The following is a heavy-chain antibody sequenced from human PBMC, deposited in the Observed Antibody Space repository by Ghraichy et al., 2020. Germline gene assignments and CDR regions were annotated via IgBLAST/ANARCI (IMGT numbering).Heavy chain of an antibody. J-gene: IGHJ4*02. D-gene: IGHD3-22*01. CDR1: GFTFSSYW. V-gene: IGHV3-74*03. CDR3: ARGGTVTGTMTYTGYS. CDR2: LNSDGSDT. Sequence: GGSLRLSCVASGFTFSSYWMHWVRQAPGKGLVWVSRLNSDGSDTKYADSVKGRFTISRDNAKNTLYLQMNSLRTEDTAVYYCARGGTVTGTMTYTGYSWGQGTLVTVSS.